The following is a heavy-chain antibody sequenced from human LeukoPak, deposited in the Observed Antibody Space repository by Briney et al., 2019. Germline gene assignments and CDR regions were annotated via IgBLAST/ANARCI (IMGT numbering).Heavy chain of an antibody. Sequence: QSGGSLRLSCVASGFTFGTCSMNWIRQAPGKGLEWISYISSGSASKYYADSVKGRFTISRDNAKNSLYLQMNSLRAEDTAVYYCAKDYSDWSSGYFQLWGQGTLVTVSS. D-gene: IGHD6-19*01. CDR3: AKDYSDWSSGYFQL. CDR1: GFTFGTCS. CDR2: ISSGSASK. V-gene: IGHV3-48*04. J-gene: IGHJ1*01.